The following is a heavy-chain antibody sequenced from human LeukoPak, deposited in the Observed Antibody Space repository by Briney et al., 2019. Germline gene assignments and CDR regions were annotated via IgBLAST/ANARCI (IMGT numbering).Heavy chain of an antibody. J-gene: IGHJ3*02. V-gene: IGHV4-39*07. CDR1: GGSISSYY. CDR2: IYYSGST. Sequence: SETLSLTCTVSGGSISSYYWGWIRQPPGKGLEWIGSIYYSGSTYYNPSLKSRVTISVDTSKNQFSLKLSSVTAADTAVYYCARAYGDYVGAFDIWGQGTMVTVSS. D-gene: IGHD4-17*01. CDR3: ARAYGDYVGAFDI.